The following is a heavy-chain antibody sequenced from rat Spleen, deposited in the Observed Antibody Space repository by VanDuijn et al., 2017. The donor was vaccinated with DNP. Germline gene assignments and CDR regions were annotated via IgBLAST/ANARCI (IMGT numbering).Heavy chain of an antibody. Sequence: EVQLQESGPGLVKPSQSLSLTCSVTGYPITSNYWGWIRKFPGSKMEWMGYISYSGGTRYNPSLKSRISITRDTSENQFFLHLNSVTTEDTATYYCARQVPHYYVMDAWGQGASVTVSS. CDR2: ISYSGGT. J-gene: IGHJ4*01. CDR3: ARQVPHYYVMDA. CDR1: GYPITSNY. V-gene: IGHV3-1*01. D-gene: IGHD3-1*01.